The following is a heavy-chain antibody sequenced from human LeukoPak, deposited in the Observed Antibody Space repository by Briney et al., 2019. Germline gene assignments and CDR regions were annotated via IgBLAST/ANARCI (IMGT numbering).Heavy chain of an antibody. Sequence: GGSLRLSCAASGFTFSSYWMSWVRQAPGKGLEWVSAISGSGGSTYYADSVKGRFTISRDNSKNTLYLQMNSLRAEDTAVYYCASDDYGDYVGAFDIWGQGTMVTVSS. CDR1: GFTFSSYW. CDR3: ASDDYGDYVGAFDI. CDR2: ISGSGGST. D-gene: IGHD4-17*01. J-gene: IGHJ3*02. V-gene: IGHV3-23*01.